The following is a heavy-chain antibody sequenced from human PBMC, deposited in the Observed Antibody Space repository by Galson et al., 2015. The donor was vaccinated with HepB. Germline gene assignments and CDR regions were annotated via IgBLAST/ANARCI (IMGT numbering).Heavy chain of an antibody. Sequence: TLSLTCTVSGGSINSGGYYWNWIRQHPGKGLEWMGYIYYSGSTYYNPSLKSRVTISVDTSKNQFSLKLSSVTAADTAVYYCARVSSIVARGIDYWGQGTLVTVSS. CDR3: ARVSSIVARGIDY. J-gene: IGHJ4*02. D-gene: IGHD6-6*01. V-gene: IGHV4-31*03. CDR2: IYYSGST. CDR1: GGSINSGGYY.